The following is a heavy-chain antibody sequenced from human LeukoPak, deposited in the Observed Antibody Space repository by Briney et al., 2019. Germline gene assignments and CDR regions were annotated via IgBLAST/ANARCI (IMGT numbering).Heavy chain of an antibody. V-gene: IGHV3-11*01. Sequence: GGSLRLSCAASGFTFSDYYMSWIRQAPGKGLEWVSYISSSGSTIYYADSVKGRFTISRDNAKNSLYLQMNSLRAEDTAVYYCAKDRGRSVRGVSWYYFDYWGQGTLVTVSS. CDR3: AKDRGRSVRGVSWYYFDY. CDR2: ISSSGSTI. CDR1: GFTFSDYY. D-gene: IGHD3-10*01. J-gene: IGHJ4*02.